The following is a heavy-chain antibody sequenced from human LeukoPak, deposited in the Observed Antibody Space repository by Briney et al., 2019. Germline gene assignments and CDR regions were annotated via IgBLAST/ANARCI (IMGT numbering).Heavy chain of an antibody. V-gene: IGHV3-30*18. Sequence: GGSLRLSCAASGFTFSSYGMHWVRQAPGKGLEWVAVISYDGSNKYYADSVKGRFTISRDNSKNTLYLQMNSLRAEDTAVYYCAKRSTMIVVAYGYFDYWGQGTLVTVSS. D-gene: IGHD3-22*01. CDR1: GFTFSSYG. CDR2: ISYDGSNK. J-gene: IGHJ4*02. CDR3: AKRSTMIVVAYGYFDY.